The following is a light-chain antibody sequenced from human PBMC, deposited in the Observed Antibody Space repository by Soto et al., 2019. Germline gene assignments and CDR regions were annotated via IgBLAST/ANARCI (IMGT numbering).Light chain of an antibody. CDR3: SSYTSTTSSTV. Sequence: QSVLTQPASVSGSPGQSITISRTGTNSDVGGNKYVSWYQQHPGKAPKLIIYDVSNRASGVSDRFSGSKSGNTASLTISGLQAEDEADYYCSSYTSTTSSTVFGPGTKVTVL. V-gene: IGLV2-14*01. CDR1: NSDVGGNKY. J-gene: IGLJ1*01. CDR2: DVS.